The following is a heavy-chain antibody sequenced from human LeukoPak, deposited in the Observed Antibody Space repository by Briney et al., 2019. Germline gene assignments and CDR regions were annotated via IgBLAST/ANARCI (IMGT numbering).Heavy chain of an antibody. D-gene: IGHD1-26*01. CDR3: ARDTRELHLLGY. CDR2: INPSGGST. J-gene: IGHJ4*02. Sequence: GASVKVSCKASGYTFTSYYMHWVRQAPGQGLEWMGIINPSGGSTSYALKFQGRVTMTRDTSTSTVYMELSSLRSVDTAVYYCARDTRELHLLGYWGQGTLVTVSS. V-gene: IGHV1-46*01. CDR1: GYTFTSYY.